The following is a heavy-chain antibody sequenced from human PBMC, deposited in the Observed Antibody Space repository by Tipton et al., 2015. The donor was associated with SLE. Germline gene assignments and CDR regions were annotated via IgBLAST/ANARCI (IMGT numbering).Heavy chain of an antibody. D-gene: IGHD3-22*01. J-gene: IGHJ6*02. V-gene: IGHV4-59*01. CDR3: ARLPSIHSGGYYYGMDV. Sequence: TLSLTCTVSGGSISSYYWSWIRQPPGKGLEWIGYIYYSGSTNYNPSLKSRVTILVDTSKNQFSLKMTSMTAADTAVYYCARLPSIHSGGYYYGMDVWGQGTTVTVSS. CDR1: GGSISSYY. CDR2: IYYSGST.